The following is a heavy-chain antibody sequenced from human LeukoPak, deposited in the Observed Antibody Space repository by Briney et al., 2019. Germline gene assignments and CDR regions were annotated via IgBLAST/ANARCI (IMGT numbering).Heavy chain of an antibody. CDR1: GGSFSGYY. CDR3: AGGSSSGGYGPHFDY. Sequence: SETLSLTCAVYGGSFSGYYWSWIRQPPGKGLEWIGEINHSGSTNYNPSLKSRVTISVDTSKNQFSLKLSSVTAADTAVYYCAGGSSSGGYGPHFDYWGQGTLVTVSS. V-gene: IGHV4-34*01. D-gene: IGHD6-6*01. J-gene: IGHJ4*02. CDR2: INHSGST.